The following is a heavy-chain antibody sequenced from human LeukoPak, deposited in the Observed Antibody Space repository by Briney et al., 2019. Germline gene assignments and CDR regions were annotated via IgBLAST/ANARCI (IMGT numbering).Heavy chain of an antibody. CDR1: GFTFSGSG. CDR2: IKTKIEDYAT. Sequence: GGSLRLSCAASGFTFSGSGMHWVRQASGGGLEWVGRIKTKIEDYATAFAASVKRRFTIFRDESENTAYLQMNSLKPEDTAVYFCTTGEPNEFEFWGQGTLVTVSS. J-gene: IGHJ4*02. D-gene: IGHD4-17*01. CDR3: TTGEPNEFEF. V-gene: IGHV3-73*01.